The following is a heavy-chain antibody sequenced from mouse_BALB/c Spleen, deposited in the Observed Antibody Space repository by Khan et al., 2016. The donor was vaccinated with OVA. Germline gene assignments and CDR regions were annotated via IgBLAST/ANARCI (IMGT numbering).Heavy chain of an antibody. CDR3: ARAYYRYDGYYAMDY. V-gene: IGHV2-6-4*01. CDR2: IWAGGDT. D-gene: IGHD2-14*01. J-gene: IGHJ4*01. CDR1: GFSLSRYN. Sequence: QVQLQQSGPGLVAPSQSLSITCTVSGFSLSRYNIHWVRQPPGKGLEWLGMIWAGGDTDYNSTLKSRLNISKDNSKSQVFLKMNSLQTDDTAMYYCARAYYRYDGYYAMDYWGQGTSVIVSS.